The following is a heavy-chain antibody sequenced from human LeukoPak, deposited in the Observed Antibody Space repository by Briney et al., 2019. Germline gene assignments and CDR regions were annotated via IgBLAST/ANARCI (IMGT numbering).Heavy chain of an antibody. Sequence: SETLSLTCNVSGGSISSNYYLWGWIRQPPGKGLEWIGSIYYSGSTYYNPSLKSRVTISVDTSKNQFSLKLSSVTAADTAVYYCARSGSCDYWGQGTLVTVSS. CDR1: GGSISSNYYL. J-gene: IGHJ4*02. CDR2: IYYSGST. D-gene: IGHD6-13*01. V-gene: IGHV4-39*01. CDR3: ARSGSCDY.